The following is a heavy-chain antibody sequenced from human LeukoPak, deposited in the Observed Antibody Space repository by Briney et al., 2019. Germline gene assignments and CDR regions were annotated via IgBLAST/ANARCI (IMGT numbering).Heavy chain of an antibody. Sequence: SETLSLTCAVSGYSISSIYYWGWIRQPPGKGLEWIGTIDHTGTTYYNPSLKSRVTLSVDTSKNQFSLTLNSVTAADTAFYYCARNGGYGKFDYWGQGTLVTVSS. D-gene: IGHD1-26*01. CDR2: IDHTGTT. CDR3: ARNGGYGKFDY. J-gene: IGHJ4*02. CDR1: GYSISSIYY. V-gene: IGHV4-38-2*01.